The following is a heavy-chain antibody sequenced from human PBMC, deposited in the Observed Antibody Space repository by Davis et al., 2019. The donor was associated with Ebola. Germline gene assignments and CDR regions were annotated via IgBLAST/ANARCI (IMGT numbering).Heavy chain of an antibody. CDR3: TREATTVTTKYYYYYGMDV. CDR2: IRSKAYDGTT. D-gene: IGHD4-17*01. V-gene: IGHV3-49*03. Sequence: GGSLRLSCTASGFTFGDYAMSWFRQAPGKGLEWVGFIRSKAYDGTTEYAASVKGRFTISRDDSKSIAYLQMNSLKTEDTAVYYCTREATTVTTKYYYYYGMDVWGQGTTVTVSS. CDR1: GFTFGDYA. J-gene: IGHJ6*02.